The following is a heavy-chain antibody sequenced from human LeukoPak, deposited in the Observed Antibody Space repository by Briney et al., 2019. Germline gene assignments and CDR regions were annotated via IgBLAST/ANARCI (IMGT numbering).Heavy chain of an antibody. D-gene: IGHD5-18*01. CDR3: AKDIFPIAMGRRGVMYYYGMDV. CDR2: ISWNSGSI. Sequence: GGSLRLSCAASGFTFDDYAMHWVRQAPGKGLEWVSGISWNSGSIGYADSVKGRFTISRDNAKNSLYLQMNSLRAEDTALYYCAKDIFPIAMGRRGVMYYYGMDVWGQGTTVTVSS. V-gene: IGHV3-9*01. J-gene: IGHJ6*02. CDR1: GFTFDDYA.